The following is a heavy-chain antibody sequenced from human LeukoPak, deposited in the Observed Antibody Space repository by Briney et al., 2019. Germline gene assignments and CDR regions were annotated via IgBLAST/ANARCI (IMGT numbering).Heavy chain of an antibody. Sequence: GGSLRLSCAASGLTFSNVWMSWVRQAPGKGLEWVSVIYSSGSTYYADSVKGRFTISRDNSKNTLHLQMNTLRAEDTAVYYCASRIATAGSVDYWGQGTLVTVSS. CDR3: ASRIATAGSVDY. CDR1: GLTFSNVW. D-gene: IGHD6-13*01. V-gene: IGHV3-53*01. CDR2: IYSSGST. J-gene: IGHJ4*02.